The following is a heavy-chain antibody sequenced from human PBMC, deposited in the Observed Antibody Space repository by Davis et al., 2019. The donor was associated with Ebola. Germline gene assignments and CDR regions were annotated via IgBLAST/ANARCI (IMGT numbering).Heavy chain of an antibody. CDR1: GFTFSSYG. Sequence: GGSLRLSCAASGFTFSSYGMHWVRQAPGKGLEWVAVIWYDGSNKYYADSVKGRFTISRDNSKNTLYLQMNSLRAEDTAVYYCAKAETVTRYYYYGMDVWGQGTTVTVSS. D-gene: IGHD4-17*01. CDR3: AKAETVTRYYYYGMDV. CDR2: IWYDGSNK. V-gene: IGHV3-33*06. J-gene: IGHJ6*02.